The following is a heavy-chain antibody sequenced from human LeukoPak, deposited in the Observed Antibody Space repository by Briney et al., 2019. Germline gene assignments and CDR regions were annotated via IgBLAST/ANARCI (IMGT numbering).Heavy chain of an antibody. J-gene: IGHJ1*01. CDR2: INHSGST. CDR1: GGSFSGYY. Sequence: SETLSLTCAVYGGSFSGYYWSWIRQPPGKGLEWIGEINHSGSTNYNPSLKSRVTISVDTSKNQFSLKLSSVTAADTAVYYRAREPAGAAHFQHWGQGTLVTVSS. CDR3: AREPAGAAHFQH. D-gene: IGHD1-14*01. V-gene: IGHV4-34*01.